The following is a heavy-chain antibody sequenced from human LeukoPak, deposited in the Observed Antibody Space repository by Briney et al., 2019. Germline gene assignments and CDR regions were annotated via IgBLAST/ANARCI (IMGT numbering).Heavy chain of an antibody. CDR2: IRYDGSNK. Sequence: GGSLRLSRAASGFTFSSYGMHWVRQAPGKGLEWVAFIRYDGSNKYYADSVKGRFTISRDNSKNTLYLQMNSLRAEDTAVYYCTKRSASNNYYYMDVWGKGTTVTVSS. V-gene: IGHV3-30*02. CDR3: TKRSASNNYYYMDV. J-gene: IGHJ6*03. CDR1: GFTFSSYG.